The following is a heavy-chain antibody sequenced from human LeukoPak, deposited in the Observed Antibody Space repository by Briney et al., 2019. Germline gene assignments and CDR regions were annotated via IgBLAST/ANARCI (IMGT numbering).Heavy chain of an antibody. D-gene: IGHD3-22*01. J-gene: IGHJ4*02. CDR2: INWNGGST. CDR1: GFTFDDYG. CDR3: ARGRTYYYEGPDHYYFDY. V-gene: IGHV3-20*04. Sequence: GGSLRLSCAASGFTFDDYGMSWVRQAPGKELEWVSGINWNGGSTGYADSVKGRFTISRDNAKNSLYLQMNSLRAEDTALYYCARGRTYYYEGPDHYYFDYWGQGTLVTVSS.